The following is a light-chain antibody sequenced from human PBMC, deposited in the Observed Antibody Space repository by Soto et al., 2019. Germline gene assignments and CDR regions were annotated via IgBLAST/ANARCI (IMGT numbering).Light chain of an antibody. V-gene: IGLV2-11*01. CDR2: DVS. CDR3: CSYAGSPRYV. CDR1: SSDVGGYNY. Sequence: QSVLTQPRSVSGSPGQSVTISCTGTSSDVGGYNYVSWYQQHPGKAPKVMIYDVSERPSGAPDRFSGSKSGNTASLTISGLQAEDEADYYCCSYAGSPRYVFGTGTKLTVL. J-gene: IGLJ1*01.